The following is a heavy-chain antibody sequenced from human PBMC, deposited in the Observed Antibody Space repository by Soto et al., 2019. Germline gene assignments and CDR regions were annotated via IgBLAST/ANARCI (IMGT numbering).Heavy chain of an antibody. CDR1: VGSISSGGYY. CDR3: ARGGTGYCSGGSCYGDYYYGMDV. V-gene: IGHV4-31*03. Sequence: KPSETLSLTCTVSVGSISSGGYYWSWIRQPPGKGLEGMGYIYYSGSTYYNPSLKSRVTISVDTSKNQFSLKLSSVTAADTAVYYCARGGTGYCSGGSCYGDYYYGMDVWGQGTTVTVS. CDR2: IYYSGST. J-gene: IGHJ6*02. D-gene: IGHD2-15*01.